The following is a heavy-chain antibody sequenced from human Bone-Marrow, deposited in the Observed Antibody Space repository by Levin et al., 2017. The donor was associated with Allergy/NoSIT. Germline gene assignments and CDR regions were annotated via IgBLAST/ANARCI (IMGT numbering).Heavy chain of an antibody. Sequence: KCGESLKISCQGSGYTFTNYWIGWVRQMPGKGLEWMGVIYPADSDARYSPSFRGQVPISVDKSIDTAYLHLPSLQAPDTAIYYCSRCMDGYKCGIDYWGLGTLVTVSS. D-gene: IGHD5-24*01. CDR1: GYTFTNYW. CDR2: IYPADSDA. J-gene: IGHJ4*02. V-gene: IGHV5-51*01. CDR3: SRCMDGYKCGIDY.